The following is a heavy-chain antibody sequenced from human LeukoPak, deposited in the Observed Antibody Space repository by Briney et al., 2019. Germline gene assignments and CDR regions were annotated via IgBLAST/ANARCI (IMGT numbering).Heavy chain of an antibody. Sequence: SETLSLTCTVSGGSINSGGYYWSWIRQHPGKGLEWIGYIYYSGSTYYNPSLKSRVTISVDTSKNQFSLKLSSVTAADTAVYYCARAAAAGTSKTFDYWGQGTLVTVSS. CDR2: IYYSGST. CDR1: GGSINSGGYY. D-gene: IGHD6-13*01. J-gene: IGHJ4*02. V-gene: IGHV4-31*03. CDR3: ARAAAAGTSKTFDY.